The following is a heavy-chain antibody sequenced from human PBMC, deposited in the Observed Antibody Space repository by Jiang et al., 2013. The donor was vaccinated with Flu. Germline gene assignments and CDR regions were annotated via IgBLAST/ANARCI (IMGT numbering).Heavy chain of an antibody. CDR3: ARARAPEVAAHYFDY. CDR2: ISYDGDNN. J-gene: IGHJ4*02. Sequence: ISYDGDNNFYADSVKGRFTISKDNSKNTLHLQMNSLRGEDTAIYFCARARAPEVAAHYFDYWGQGMLVTVSS. V-gene: IGHV3-33*05. D-gene: IGHD6-13*01.